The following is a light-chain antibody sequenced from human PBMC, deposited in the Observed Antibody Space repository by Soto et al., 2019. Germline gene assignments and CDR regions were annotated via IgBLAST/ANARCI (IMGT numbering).Light chain of an antibody. Sequence: EIVLTQSPATLSFSPWERATLSCRASQSVNIYLAWYQQKPGQAPRLLIYDASNRATGIPARFSGSGSGTDFTLTISSLEPEDIAVYYCQQRSNWRVTFGGGTKVDIK. V-gene: IGKV3-11*01. CDR3: QQRSNWRVT. J-gene: IGKJ4*01. CDR1: QSVNIY. CDR2: DAS.